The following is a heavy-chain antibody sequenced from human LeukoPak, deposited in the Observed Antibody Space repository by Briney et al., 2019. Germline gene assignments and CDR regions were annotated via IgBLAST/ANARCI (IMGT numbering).Heavy chain of an antibody. CDR3: AYGDYVRYFDY. CDR1: DGSISSYY. D-gene: IGHD4-17*01. Sequence: PSETLSLTCTVSDGSISSYYGDWIRQPAGKGLEWIGRIYSSGSTNYNPSLKTRVTMSVDTTRNQFSLKLSSVTAADTAVYYCAYGDYVRYFDYWGQGTLVTVSS. CDR2: IYSSGST. V-gene: IGHV4-4*07. J-gene: IGHJ4*02.